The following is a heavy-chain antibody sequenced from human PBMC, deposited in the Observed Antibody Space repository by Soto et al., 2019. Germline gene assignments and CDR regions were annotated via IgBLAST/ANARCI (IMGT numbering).Heavy chain of an antibody. J-gene: IGHJ4*02. D-gene: IGHD1-1*01. CDR2: INIGGSAT. Sequence: GGSLRLSCAASGFTFSNYWMHWVRLPPGKGLLWVSRINIGGSATNYAGSVEGRFTVSRDDAKNTLYLQMNSLRDDDTAVYYCGRGANDRYGIDFWGQGAPVTVSS. CDR3: GRGANDRYGIDF. CDR1: GFTFSNYW. V-gene: IGHV3-74*01.